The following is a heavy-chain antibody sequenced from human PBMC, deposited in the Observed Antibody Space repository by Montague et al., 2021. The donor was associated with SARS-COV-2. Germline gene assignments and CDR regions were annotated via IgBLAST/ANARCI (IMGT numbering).Heavy chain of an antibody. J-gene: IGHJ6*02. CDR2: IYYSGST. Sequence: SETLSLTCTVSGGSISNYHWNWIRQPPGKGLEWIAYIYYSGSTNYNPSLQSRVTISVDTSRNQFSLRLTSVTAADTAVYYCARQLRVRRTWQVGDYNHYGMDVWGQATTVSVSS. CDR1: GGSISNYH. CDR3: ARQLRVRRTWQVGDYNHYGMDV. V-gene: IGHV4-59*08. D-gene: IGHD3-10*01.